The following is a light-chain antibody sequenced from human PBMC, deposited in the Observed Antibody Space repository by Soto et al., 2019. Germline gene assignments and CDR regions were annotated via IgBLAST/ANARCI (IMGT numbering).Light chain of an antibody. J-gene: IGLJ2*01. Sequence: SYELTQPPSVSVAPGQTARITCGGNNIGSKSVHWYHQKPGQAPVLVVYNDRARPSGSPERFSGSNSGDTAALTISRVGAGDEATYYCQVWDTTTDHVVFGGGT. CDR2: NDR. CDR3: QVWDTTTDHVV. CDR1: NIGSKS. V-gene: IGLV3-21*02.